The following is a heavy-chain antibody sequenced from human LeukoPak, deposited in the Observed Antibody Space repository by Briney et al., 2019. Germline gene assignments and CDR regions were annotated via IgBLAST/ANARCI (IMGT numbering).Heavy chain of an antibody. J-gene: IGHJ4*02. CDR2: IYHSGST. Sequence: SETLSLTCTVSGYSISSGYYWGWIRQPPGKGLEWIGSIYHSGSTYYNPSLKSRVTISVDTSKNRFSLKLSSVTAADTAVYYCASTRGLVVAASFDYWGQGTLVTVSS. CDR3: ASTRGLVVAASFDY. D-gene: IGHD2-15*01. V-gene: IGHV4-38-2*02. CDR1: GYSISSGYY.